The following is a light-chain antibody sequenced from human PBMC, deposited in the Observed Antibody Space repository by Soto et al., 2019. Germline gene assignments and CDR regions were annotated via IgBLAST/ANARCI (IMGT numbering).Light chain of an antibody. Sequence: QSALTQPPSASGSPGQSVTISCTGTNTDVGGYDRVSWYQHHPGKAPKMLIFEVFNRPSGISDRFSGSKSGDTASLTISGLQAEDEADYYCISHIPSTTTHWVFGGGTKLTVL. CDR3: ISHIPSTTTHWV. CDR2: EVF. CDR1: NTDVGGYDR. J-gene: IGLJ3*02. V-gene: IGLV2-18*02.